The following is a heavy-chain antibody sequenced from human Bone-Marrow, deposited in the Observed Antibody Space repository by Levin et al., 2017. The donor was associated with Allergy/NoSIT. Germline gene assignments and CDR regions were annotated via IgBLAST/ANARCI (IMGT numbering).Heavy chain of an antibody. CDR2: IYYSGST. CDR1: GGSISSGGYY. CDR3: ARSVEQQLVLPGRLSSKNYYYYGMDG. J-gene: IGHJ6*02. V-gene: IGHV4-31*03. Sequence: PSETLSLTCTVSGGSISSGGYYWSWIRQHPGKGLEWIGYIYYSGSTYYNPSLKSRVTISVDTSKNQFSLKLSSVTAADTAVYYCARSVEQQLVLPGRLSSKNYYYYGMDGWGQGTTVTVSS. D-gene: IGHD6-13*01.